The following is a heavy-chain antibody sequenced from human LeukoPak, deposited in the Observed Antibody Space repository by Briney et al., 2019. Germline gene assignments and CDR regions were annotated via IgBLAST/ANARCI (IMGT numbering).Heavy chain of an antibody. Sequence: SETLSLTCAVYGGSFSGYYWSWIRQPPGKGLEWIGEINHSGSTNYNPSLKSRVTISVDTSKNQFSLKPSSVTAADTAVYYCARYIAVAGTFDYWGQGTLVTVSS. D-gene: IGHD6-19*01. CDR3: ARYIAVAGTFDY. CDR1: GGSFSGYY. CDR2: INHSGST. V-gene: IGHV4-34*01. J-gene: IGHJ4*02.